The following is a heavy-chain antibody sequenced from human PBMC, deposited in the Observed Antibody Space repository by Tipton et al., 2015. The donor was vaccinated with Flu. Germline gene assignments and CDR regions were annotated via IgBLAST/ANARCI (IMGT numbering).Heavy chain of an antibody. CDR3: ASRWGRTIFGVIVWTEWFDP. CDR2: FIPTFGTT. D-gene: IGHD3-3*01. V-gene: IGHV1-69*13. CDR1: GGYLSNYA. Sequence: QLVQSGAEVKKPGSSVKVSCKVSGGYLSNYAINWVRQAPGQGLEWMGGFIPTFGTTNYTQKFQGRVTITADESTNTAYMELSSLSSDDTAVYYCASRWGRTIFGVIVWTEWFDPWGQGTLVTVSS. J-gene: IGHJ5*02.